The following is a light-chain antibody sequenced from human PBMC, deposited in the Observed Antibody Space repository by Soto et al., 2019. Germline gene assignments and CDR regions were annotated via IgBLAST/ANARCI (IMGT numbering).Light chain of an antibody. Sequence: AIRMTQSPSSLSASTGDRVTITCRASQAISNYLAWYQQRPGRAPRLLVYGASKLESGVPSRFSGSGSGTDVTLSIGRLQSEDFSTYFCQQYYSYHLTFGGGTRVEI. CDR3: QQYYSYHLT. CDR1: QAISNY. J-gene: IGKJ4*01. CDR2: GAS. V-gene: IGKV1-8*01.